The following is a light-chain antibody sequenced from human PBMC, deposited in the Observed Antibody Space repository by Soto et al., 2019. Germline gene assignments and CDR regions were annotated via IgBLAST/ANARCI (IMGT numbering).Light chain of an antibody. Sequence: QSPSTLAASVGDRVTMTCRASQSISSWLAWYQQKPGKAPKLLIYDASSLESGVPSRFSGSGSGTEFTLTISSLQPDDFATYYCQQYNSYPITFGQGTRLEIK. CDR3: QQYNSYPIT. CDR2: DAS. J-gene: IGKJ5*01. V-gene: IGKV1-5*01. CDR1: QSISSW.